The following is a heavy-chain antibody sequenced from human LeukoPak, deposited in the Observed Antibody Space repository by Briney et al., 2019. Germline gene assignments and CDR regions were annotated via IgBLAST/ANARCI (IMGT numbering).Heavy chain of an antibody. V-gene: IGHV4-59*01. J-gene: IGHJ6*02. Sequence: SETLSLTCTVSGGSISSYYWSWIRQPPGKGLEWIGYIYYGGSTNYNPSLKSRVTISVDTSKNQFSLKLSSVTAADTAVYYCARGDYSSSWYGYYYYGMDVWGQGTTVTVSS. D-gene: IGHD6-13*01. CDR1: GGSISSYY. CDR2: IYYGGST. CDR3: ARGDYSSSWYGYYYYGMDV.